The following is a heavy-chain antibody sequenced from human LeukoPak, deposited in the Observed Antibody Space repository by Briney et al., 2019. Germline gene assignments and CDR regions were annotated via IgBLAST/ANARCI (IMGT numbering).Heavy chain of an antibody. CDR1: GGSFSGYY. CDR3: ARGQQQLVGKN. V-gene: IGHV4-34*01. CDR2: INHSGTT. J-gene: IGHJ4*02. Sequence: PSETLSLTCAVYGGSFSGYYWSWIRQPPGKGLEWIGEINHSGTTNYNPSLKSRVTMSVDTSKNQFSLKLSSVTAADTAVYYCARGQQQLVGKNWGQGTLVTVSS. D-gene: IGHD6-13*01.